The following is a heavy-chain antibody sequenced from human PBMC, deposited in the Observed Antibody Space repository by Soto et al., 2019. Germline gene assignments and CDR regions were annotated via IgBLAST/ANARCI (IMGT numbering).Heavy chain of an antibody. J-gene: IGHJ6*02. Sequence: ASVKVSCKASGYTFTNYDINWVRQATGQGLEWLGWMAPLSGNTGYAQKFQGRVTMTRNISINTAYMELSSLRSEDTAVYFCARYFNPLDVWGRGTTVTVSS. D-gene: IGHD3-9*01. V-gene: IGHV1-8*01. CDR3: ARYFNPLDV. CDR1: GYTFTNYD. CDR2: MAPLSGNT.